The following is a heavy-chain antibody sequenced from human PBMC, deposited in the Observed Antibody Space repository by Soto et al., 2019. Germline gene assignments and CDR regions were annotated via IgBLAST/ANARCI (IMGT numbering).Heavy chain of an antibody. D-gene: IGHD3-16*01. J-gene: IGHJ4*02. V-gene: IGHV3-73*02. Sequence: EVQLVESGGDLVQPGGSLKLSCAASGFTFSGSAMHWVRQASGKGLEWVGHIRRRAKNYATVYAASVRGRFIISKDDSKNIAYLQMSSLTTDATVLYYWTGTVAGSYDFSADVDFWGLGTLVTVSS. CDR3: TGTVAGSYDFSADVDF. CDR2: IRRRAKNYAT. CDR1: GFTFSGSA.